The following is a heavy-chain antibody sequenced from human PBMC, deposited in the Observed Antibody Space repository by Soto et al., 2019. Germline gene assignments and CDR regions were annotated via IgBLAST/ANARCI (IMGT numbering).Heavy chain of an antibody. Sequence: GESLKISCKGSGYSFTTYWIGWVRQMPGKGLEWMGIIYPGDSDTRYSPSFQGQVTISADKSISIAYLQWSSLKASDTAMYYCVRHTFSGSTRWFDPWGQGTLVTVSS. CDR3: VRHTFSGSTRWFDP. D-gene: IGHD1-7*01. CDR1: GYSFTTYW. V-gene: IGHV5-51*01. CDR2: IYPGDSDT. J-gene: IGHJ5*02.